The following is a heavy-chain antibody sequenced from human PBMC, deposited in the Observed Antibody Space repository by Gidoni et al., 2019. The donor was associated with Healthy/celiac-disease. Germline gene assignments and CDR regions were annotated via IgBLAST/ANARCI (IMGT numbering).Heavy chain of an antibody. CDR3: AKDMDY. J-gene: IGHJ4*02. CDR1: GFTFDDYA. Sequence: EVQLVESVGGLVQPGRSLRLSCAASGFTFDDYAMHWVRQAPGKGLEWVSGISWNSGSIGYADSVKGRLTISRDNAKNSLYLQMNSLRAEDTALYYCAKDMDYWGQGTLVTVSS. V-gene: IGHV3-9*01. CDR2: ISWNSGSI.